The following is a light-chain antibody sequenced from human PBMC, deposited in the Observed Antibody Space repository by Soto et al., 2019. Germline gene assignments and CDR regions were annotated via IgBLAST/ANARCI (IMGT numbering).Light chain of an antibody. CDR1: QSVSSY. Sequence: EIVFKQAPAPPSFFPRGKATPPRQASQSVSSYLAWYQQKPGQAPRLLIYDTSNRATGIPARFSGSGSGTDFTLTISSLEPEDFAVYYCQQRSNWPPSFGPGTKVDIK. J-gene: IGKJ3*01. CDR2: DTS. V-gene: IGKV3-11*01. CDR3: QQRSNWPPS.